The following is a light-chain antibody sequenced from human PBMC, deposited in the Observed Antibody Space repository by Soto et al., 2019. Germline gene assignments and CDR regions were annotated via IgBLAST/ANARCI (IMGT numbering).Light chain of an antibody. J-gene: IGKJ2*01. CDR3: QQYNSYPKT. V-gene: IGKV1-5*03. CDR2: MAS. CDR1: QSIVTW. Sequence: DVPMTQSPSTLSASIGDTVTITCRASQSIVTWLAWYQQKPGRPPKLLIYMASILESGVPSRFSGRGSGTEFTLTISGLQPDDLATYYCQQYNSYPKTFGEGTKLDI.